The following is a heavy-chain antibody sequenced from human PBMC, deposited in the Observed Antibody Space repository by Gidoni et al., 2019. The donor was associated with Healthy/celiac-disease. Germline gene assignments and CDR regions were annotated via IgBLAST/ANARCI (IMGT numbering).Heavy chain of an antibody. CDR3: ARLGGYCTGGVCFTSYWYFDL. Sequence: VQLVQSGAEVKKPGESLKISCKGSGYSFTSYWIGWVSQMPGKGLEWMGIIYPGDSDTRYSPSFQGQVTISADKSISTAYLQWSSLKASDTAMYYCARLGGYCTGGVCFTSYWYFDLWGRGTLVTVSS. J-gene: IGHJ2*01. D-gene: IGHD2-8*02. CDR2: IYPGDSDT. CDR1: GYSFTSYW. V-gene: IGHV5-51*03.